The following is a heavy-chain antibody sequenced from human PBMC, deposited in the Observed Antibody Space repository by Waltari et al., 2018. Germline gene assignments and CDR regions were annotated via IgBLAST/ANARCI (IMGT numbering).Heavy chain of an antibody. D-gene: IGHD2-15*01. Sequence: EVQLVESGGGFVKPGGSLRLTCADSGFTFSNAWMNWVCWAPGKGLEWGARIKIKGHGETTDYAAPGRGRFTISRDDSKNTLYLQMNSLKTEDAAVYYCTTGSVEGYWGQGTLVTVSS. J-gene: IGHJ4*02. V-gene: IGHV3-15*01. CDR3: TTGSVEGY. CDR1: GFTFSNAW. CDR2: IKIKGHGETT.